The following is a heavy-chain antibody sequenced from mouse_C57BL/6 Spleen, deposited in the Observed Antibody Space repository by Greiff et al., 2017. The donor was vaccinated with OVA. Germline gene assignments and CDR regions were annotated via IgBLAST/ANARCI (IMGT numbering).Heavy chain of an antibody. CDR1: GYTFTSYW. CDR3: ARGWGTTVVDDYWYFDV. D-gene: IGHD1-1*01. V-gene: IGHV1-69*01. Sequence: VQLQQPGAELVMPGASVKLSCKASGYTFTSYWMHWVKQRPGQGLEWIGEIDPSDSYTNYNQKFKGKSTLTVDKSSSTAYMQLSSLTSEDSAVYYCARGWGTTVVDDYWYFDVWGTGTTVTVSS. J-gene: IGHJ1*03. CDR2: IDPSDSYT.